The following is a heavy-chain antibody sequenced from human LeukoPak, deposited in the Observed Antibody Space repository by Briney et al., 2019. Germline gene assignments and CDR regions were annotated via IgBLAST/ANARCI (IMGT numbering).Heavy chain of an antibody. J-gene: IGHJ4*02. V-gene: IGHV3-64*01. CDR3: ARRAPGFSSGWLDY. D-gene: IGHD6-19*01. CDR2: ISSSGGST. Sequence: PGGSLRLSCAASGFTFSSYAMSWVRQAPGKGLEYVSAISSSGGSTFYANSVEGRFTVSRDNSKNTLYLQMGGLRAEDMAVYYCARRAPGFSSGWLDYWGQGTLVTVSS. CDR1: GFTFSSYA.